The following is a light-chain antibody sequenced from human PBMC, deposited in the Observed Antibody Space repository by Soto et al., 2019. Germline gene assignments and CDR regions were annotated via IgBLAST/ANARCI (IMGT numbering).Light chain of an antibody. V-gene: IGLV2-14*01. Sequence: QSALTQPASVSGSPGQSITISCTGTSSDVGAYNYVSWYQQHPGKAPKLMIYEVSNRPSGGSNRFAGSKSGNTASLTISGLQAEDEADYYCSSYTSSSIPYVFGTGTKLTVL. CDR3: SSYTSSSIPYV. CDR1: SSDVGAYNY. J-gene: IGLJ1*01. CDR2: EVS.